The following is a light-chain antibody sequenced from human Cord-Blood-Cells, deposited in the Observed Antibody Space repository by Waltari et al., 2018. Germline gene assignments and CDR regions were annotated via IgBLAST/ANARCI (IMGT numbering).Light chain of an antibody. CDR2: DAS. Sequence: DLRMIHVPSTLAASVGHRVTITCRASQGIRSWLAWYQQKPGKAPKLLIYDASSLESGGPSRFSGRRSGTEFTLTISSLPPDDFATYYCQQYNSYSWTFGQGTKVEIK. CDR3: QQYNSYSWT. V-gene: IGKV1-5*01. J-gene: IGKJ1*01. CDR1: QGIRSW.